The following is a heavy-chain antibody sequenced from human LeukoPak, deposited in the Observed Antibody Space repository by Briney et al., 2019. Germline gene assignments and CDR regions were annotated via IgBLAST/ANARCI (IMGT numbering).Heavy chain of an antibody. CDR1: GXSISSYY. CDR2: IYYSGST. V-gene: IGHV4-59*01. Sequence: NPSETLSLTCTVSGXSISSYYWSWIRQPPGKGQEWIGYIYYSGSTNYNPSLKSRVTISVDTSKNRFSLKLSSVTAADTAVYYCARVSLGYCSSTSCYAGIYYYYGMDVWGQGITVTVSS. CDR3: ARVSLGYCSSTSCYAGIYYYYGMDV. J-gene: IGHJ6*02. D-gene: IGHD2-2*01.